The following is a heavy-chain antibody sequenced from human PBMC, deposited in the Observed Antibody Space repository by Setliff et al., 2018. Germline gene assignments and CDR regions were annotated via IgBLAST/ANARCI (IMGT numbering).Heavy chain of an antibody. CDR3: AGPFDVGPYPRPVDGLDL. Sequence: ASVKVSCKASGYISRDYYIHWVRQAPGQGLEWMGWINPNSGGREYAEAFRGRVTMTGDTSIRTAFMELSGLTSDDTAVYYCAGPFDVGPYPRPVDGLDLWGQGTRVTVSS. V-gene: IGHV1-2*02. CDR2: INPNSGGR. D-gene: IGHD3-9*01. CDR1: GYISRDYY. J-gene: IGHJ3*01.